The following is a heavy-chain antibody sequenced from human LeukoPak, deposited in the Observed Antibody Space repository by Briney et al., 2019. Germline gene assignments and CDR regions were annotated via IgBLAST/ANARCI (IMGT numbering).Heavy chain of an antibody. Sequence: SVKVSCKASGGTFSSYAISWVRQAPGQGLEWMGGIIPIFGTANYAQKFQGRVTITADESTSTAYMELSSLRSEDTAVYYCARFGIVVVTVERYYYNGMDVWGQGTTVTVSS. J-gene: IGHJ6*02. CDR3: ARFGIVVVTVERYYYNGMDV. CDR2: IIPIFGTA. V-gene: IGHV1-69*13. D-gene: IGHD2-21*02. CDR1: GGTFSSYA.